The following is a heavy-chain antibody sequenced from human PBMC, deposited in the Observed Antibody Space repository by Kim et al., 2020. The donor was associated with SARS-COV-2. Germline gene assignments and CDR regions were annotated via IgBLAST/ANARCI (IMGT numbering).Heavy chain of an antibody. V-gene: IGHV4-39*01. CDR1: GGSISSDTFC. Sequence: SETLSLTCTVSGGSISSDTFCWGWIRQPPGKGLEWIGSIYNSGNTNYNPSLRSRVTISMDTTTNQFSLMLTSVTAADTALCYCARHYYAGSRSYRGFDPWGQGSLVTVSS. D-gene: IGHD3-10*01. CDR2: IYNSGNT. CDR3: ARHYYAGSRSYRGFDP. J-gene: IGHJ5*02.